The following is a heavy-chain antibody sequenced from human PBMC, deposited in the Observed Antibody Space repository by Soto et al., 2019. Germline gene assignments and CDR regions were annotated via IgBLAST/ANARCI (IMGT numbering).Heavy chain of an antibody. CDR1: GGPIRSYY. J-gene: IGHJ4*02. D-gene: IGHD5-12*01. V-gene: IGHV4-59*01. CDR2: IAYTGIT. CDR3: AREGFSGYEALDY. Sequence: QVHLQESGPGLLKPSETLSLTCGVSGGPIRSYYLSWVRQAPGKGLEWMAYIAYTGITGSNPALRSRVIISGDTSQNLFSLKMTSVTAADTAVYYCAREGFSGYEALDYWGQGILVTVSS.